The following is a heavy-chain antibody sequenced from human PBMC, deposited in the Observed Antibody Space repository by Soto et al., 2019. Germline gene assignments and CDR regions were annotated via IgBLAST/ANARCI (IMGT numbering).Heavy chain of an antibody. J-gene: IGHJ3*02. D-gene: IGHD6-19*01. CDR3: AKQYSSGWFDAFDI. CDR2: INAGNGNT. CDR1: GYTSTSYA. Sequence: ASVKVSCKASGYTSTSYAMHWVRQAPGQRLEWMGWINAGNGNTKYSQKFQGRVTITRDTSASTAYMELSSLRSEDTAVYYCAKQYSSGWFDAFDIWGQGTMVTVSS. V-gene: IGHV1-3*01.